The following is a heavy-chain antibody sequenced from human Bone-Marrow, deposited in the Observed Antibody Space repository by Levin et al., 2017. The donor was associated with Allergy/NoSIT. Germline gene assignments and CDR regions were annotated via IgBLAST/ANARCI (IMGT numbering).Heavy chain of an antibody. V-gene: IGHV1-8*01. CDR1: GDTFTSLD. J-gene: IGHJ4*02. Sequence: AASVKVSCKASGDTFTSLDINWVRQATGQGLEWMGWMNPNSGNTGYAQKFQGRITMTRNTSISTAYMELNSLTSEDTAVYYCARGPELELRHLWAYWGQGTLVTVSS. CDR2: MNPNSGNT. CDR3: ARGPELELRHLWAY. D-gene: IGHD1-7*01.